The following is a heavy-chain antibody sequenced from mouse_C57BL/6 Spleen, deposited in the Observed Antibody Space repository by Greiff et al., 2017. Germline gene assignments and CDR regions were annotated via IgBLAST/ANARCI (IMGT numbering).Heavy chain of an antibody. CDR1: GYTFTDYE. CDR3: TRTRAHYYGSSYDY. D-gene: IGHD1-1*01. J-gene: IGHJ2*01. V-gene: IGHV1-15*01. Sequence: SGAELVRPGASVTLSCKASGYTFTDYEMHWVKQTPVHGLEWIGAIDPETGGTAYNQKFKGKAILTADKSSSTAYMELRSLTSEDSAVYYCTRTRAHYYGSSYDYWGQGTTLTVSS. CDR2: IDPETGGT.